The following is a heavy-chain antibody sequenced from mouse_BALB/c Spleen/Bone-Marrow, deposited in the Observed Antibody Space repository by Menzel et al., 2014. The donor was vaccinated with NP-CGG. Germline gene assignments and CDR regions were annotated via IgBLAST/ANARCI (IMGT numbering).Heavy chain of an antibody. V-gene: IGHV1-9*01. CDR2: ILPGSGST. CDR1: GYTLSSYW. J-gene: IGHJ4*01. D-gene: IGHD2-10*01. Sequence: QVHVKQSGAELMKPGASMKISCKATGYTLSSYWIEWVKQRPGHGLEWIGEILPGSGSTNYNERFKGKATFTADTSSNTAYMQLSGLTSEDSAVYYCARAYYVNYDAMDYWGQGTSVTVSS. CDR3: ARAYYVNYDAMDY.